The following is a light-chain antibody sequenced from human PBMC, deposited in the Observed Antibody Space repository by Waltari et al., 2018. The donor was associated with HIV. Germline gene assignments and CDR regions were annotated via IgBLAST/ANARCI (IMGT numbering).Light chain of an antibody. CDR1: SGHSSYT. J-gene: IGLJ3*02. CDR3: QTWSV. V-gene: IGLV4-69*01. CDR2: LNRDGSH. Sequence: QLVLTQSPSASASLGASVKLTCTLSSGHSSYTIAWHQQKPEKGPRYLMMLNRDGSHSKGDGIPVRFSGSSSGAERYLTISSLQSEDEADYYCQTWSVFGGGTKLTVL.